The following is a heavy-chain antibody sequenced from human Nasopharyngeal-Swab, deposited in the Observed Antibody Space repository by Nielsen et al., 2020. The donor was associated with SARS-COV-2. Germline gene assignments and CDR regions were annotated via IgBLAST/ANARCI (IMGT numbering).Heavy chain of an antibody. V-gene: IGHV3-23*01. J-gene: IGHJ6*02. D-gene: IGHD2-21*01. CDR3: AKAPYLRGLDV. Sequence: GGSLRLSCAASGFTFSSYAMTWVRQAPGKGLEWVSIISGSGDTTYYADSVKDRFTISSDNSKNTLYLQTNSLRVEDTAVYYCAKAPYLRGLDVWGQGTTVTVSS. CDR2: ISGSGDTT. CDR1: GFTFSSYA.